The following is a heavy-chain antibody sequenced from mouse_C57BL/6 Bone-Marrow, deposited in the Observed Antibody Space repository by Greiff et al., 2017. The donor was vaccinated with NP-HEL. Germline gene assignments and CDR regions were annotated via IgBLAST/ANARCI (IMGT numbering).Heavy chain of an antibody. V-gene: IGHV1-7*01. CDR2: INPSSGYT. CDR3: ANYYGSSYYWFAY. Sequence: QVQLQQSGAELAKPGASVKLSCKASGYTFTSYWMHWVKQRPGQGLEWIGYINPSSGYTKYNQKFKDKATLTADKSSSTAYMQLSSLTYEDSAVYYCANYYGSSYYWFAYWSQGTLVTVSA. D-gene: IGHD1-1*01. J-gene: IGHJ3*01. CDR1: GYTFTSYW.